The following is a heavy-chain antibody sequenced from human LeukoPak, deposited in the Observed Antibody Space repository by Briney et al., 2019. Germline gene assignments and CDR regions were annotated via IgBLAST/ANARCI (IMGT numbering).Heavy chain of an antibody. J-gene: IGHJ4*02. CDR3: AKDRVRAVTQGPYYFDY. CDR2: ISYDGSNK. Sequence: PGGSLRLSCAASGFTFSSYGMHWVRQAPGKGLEWVAVISYDGSNKYYADSVKGRFTISRDNSKNTLYLQMNSLRAEDTAVYYCAKDRVRAVTQGPYYFDYWGQGTLVTVSS. V-gene: IGHV3-30*18. CDR1: GFTFSSYG. D-gene: IGHD4-17*01.